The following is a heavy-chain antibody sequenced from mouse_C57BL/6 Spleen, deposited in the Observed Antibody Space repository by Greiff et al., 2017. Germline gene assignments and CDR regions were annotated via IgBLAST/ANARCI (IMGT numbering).Heavy chain of an antibody. J-gene: IGHJ2*01. Sequence: QVQLKESGAELMKPGASVKLSCKATGYTFTGYWIEWVKQRPGHGLEWIGEILPGSGSTNYNEKFKGKATFTADTSSNTAYMQLSSLTTEDSAIYYCARRKDGYPYYFDYWGQGTTLTVSS. D-gene: IGHD2-3*01. CDR1: GYTFTGYW. V-gene: IGHV1-9*01. CDR3: ARRKDGYPYYFDY. CDR2: ILPGSGST.